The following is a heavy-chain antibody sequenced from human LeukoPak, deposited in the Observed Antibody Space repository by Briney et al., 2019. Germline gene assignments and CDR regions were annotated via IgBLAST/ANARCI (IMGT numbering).Heavy chain of an antibody. J-gene: IGHJ6*02. CDR1: GGSISSSSYY. Sequence: SETLSLTCTVSGGSISSSSYYWGRIRQPPGKGLEWIGSIYYSGSTYYNPSLKSRVTISVDTSKNQFSLKLSSVTAADTAVYYCAGDIVVVPAAMAYYYYGMDVWGQGTTVTVSS. CDR3: AGDIVVVPAAMAYYYYGMDV. V-gene: IGHV4-39*02. D-gene: IGHD2-2*01. CDR2: IYYSGST.